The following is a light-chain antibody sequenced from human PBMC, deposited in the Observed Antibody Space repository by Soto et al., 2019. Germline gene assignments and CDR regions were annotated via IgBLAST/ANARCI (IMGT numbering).Light chain of an antibody. V-gene: IGLV2-14*01. CDR2: EVS. J-gene: IGLJ1*01. CDR1: SSDVGGYNY. CDR3: SSYTSSSTLEYV. Sequence: QSALAQPASVSGSPGQSITISCTGTSSDVGGYNYVSWYQQHPGKAPKLMIYEVSNRPSGVFNRFSGSKSGNTASLTISGLQAEDEADYYCSSYTSSSTLEYVFGTGTKVTVL.